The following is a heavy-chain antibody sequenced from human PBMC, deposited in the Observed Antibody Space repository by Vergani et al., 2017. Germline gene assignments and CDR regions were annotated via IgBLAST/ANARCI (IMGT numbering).Heavy chain of an antibody. J-gene: IGHJ6*02. CDR3: AKDINCSSTSGYAEYYYYGIDV. Sequence: EVQLVESGGGLVQPGRSLRLSCAAAGFTFDDYAMHWVRQAPGKGLEWVSGISWNSGSIGYADSVKGRFTISRDNAKNSLYLQMNRLRAEDTALYYWAKDINCSSTSGYAEYYYYGIDVWGQGTTVTVSS. CDR1: GFTFDDYA. V-gene: IGHV3-9*01. D-gene: IGHD2-2*01. CDR2: ISWNSGSI.